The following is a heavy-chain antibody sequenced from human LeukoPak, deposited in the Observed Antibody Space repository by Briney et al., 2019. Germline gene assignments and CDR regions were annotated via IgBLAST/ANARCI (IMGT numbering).Heavy chain of an antibody. CDR3: AKRSVVVPAAMGPAFDY. Sequence: GGSLRLSCAASGFTFSSYGMHWVRQAPGKGLEWVAVISYDGSNEYADSVKGRFTISRDNSKNTLYLQMNSLRAEDTAVYYCAKRSVVVPAAMGPAFDYWGQGTLVTVSS. V-gene: IGHV3-30*18. D-gene: IGHD2-2*01. J-gene: IGHJ4*02. CDR2: ISYDGSNE. CDR1: GFTFSSYG.